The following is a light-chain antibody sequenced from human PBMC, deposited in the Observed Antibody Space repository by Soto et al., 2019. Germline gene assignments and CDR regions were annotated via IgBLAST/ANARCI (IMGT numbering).Light chain of an antibody. V-gene: IGKV1-5*03. Sequence: DIQTSQSPSTLSASVGDGVTITCRATQSISSWLAWYQQKPGKAPKLLIYKASSLESGVPSRFSGSGSGTEFTLTISSLQPDDFATYYCQQYNSYSPTFGQGTKVDIK. J-gene: IGKJ1*01. CDR2: KAS. CDR1: QSISSW. CDR3: QQYNSYSPT.